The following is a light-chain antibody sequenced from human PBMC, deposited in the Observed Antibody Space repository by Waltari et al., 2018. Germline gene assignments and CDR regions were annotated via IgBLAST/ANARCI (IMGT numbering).Light chain of an antibody. Sequence: DIQMTQSPSSVSASVGDRVTITCRASQDINKLLAWFQQTPGKAPQLLIYAGSSLQSGVPSRFSGSGSGADFTLTISTLQPEDSATYYCQQAHSFPYSFGQGTKLEIK. CDR2: AGS. J-gene: IGKJ2*03. V-gene: IGKV1-12*01. CDR3: QQAHSFPYS. CDR1: QDINKL.